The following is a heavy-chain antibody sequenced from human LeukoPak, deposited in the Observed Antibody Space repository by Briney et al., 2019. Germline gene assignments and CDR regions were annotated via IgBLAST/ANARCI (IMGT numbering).Heavy chain of an antibody. CDR2: IYYSGTT. V-gene: IGHV4-59*08. D-gene: IGHD6-19*01. J-gene: IGHJ4*02. CDR1: GGSMENFY. CDR3: ASGAVAGRGYFDY. Sequence: PSETLSLTCTVSGGSMENFYRSWIRQSPGKGLEWIAYIYYSGTTYYNPSLKSRVTISVDTSKRQFSLKVISLTAADTAVYYCASGAVAGRGYFDYWGQGTLVTVSS.